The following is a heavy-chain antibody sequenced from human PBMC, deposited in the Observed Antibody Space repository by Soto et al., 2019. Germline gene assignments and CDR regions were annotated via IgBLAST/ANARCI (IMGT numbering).Heavy chain of an antibody. V-gene: IGHV3-30-3*01. D-gene: IGHD3-22*01. J-gene: IGHJ3*02. CDR2: ISYDGSNK. CDR1: GFTFSTYA. CDR3: ARGGPNYYDSSDWGAFHI. Sequence: QVQLVESGGGVVQPGRSLRLSCAASGFTFSTYAMHWVRQAPGKGLDWVAVISYDGSNKYYADSVKGRFTISRDNSKNTLYLQMNSLRAEDTTVYYCARGGPNYYDSSDWGAFHIWGQGTMVTVSS.